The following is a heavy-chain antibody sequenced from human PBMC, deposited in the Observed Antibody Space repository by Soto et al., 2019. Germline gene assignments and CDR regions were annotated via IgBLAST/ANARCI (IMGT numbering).Heavy chain of an antibody. J-gene: IGHJ4*02. CDR3: ARGGGVIVRVDY. CDR1: SGSISSGGYY. Sequence: QVQLQESGPGLVKPSQTLSLTCTVSSGSISSGGYYWSWIRQHPGKGLEWIGYIYYSGSTYYNPSLKSRVTISVDTSKNQFSLKLSSVTAADTAVYYCARGGGVIVRVDYWGQGTLVTVSS. V-gene: IGHV4-31*03. CDR2: IYYSGST. D-gene: IGHD3-16*02.